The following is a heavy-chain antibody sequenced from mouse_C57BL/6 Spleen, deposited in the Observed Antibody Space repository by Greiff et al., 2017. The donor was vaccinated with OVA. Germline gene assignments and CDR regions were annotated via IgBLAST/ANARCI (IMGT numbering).Heavy chain of an antibody. CDR2: INPYNGDT. CDR3: ARGIEPYYYGSSYYFDY. Sequence: VQLQQSGPELVKPGDSVKISCKASGYSFTGYFMNWVMQSHGKSLEWIGRINPYNGDTFYNQKFKGKATLTVDKSSSTAHMELRSLTSEDSAVYYCARGIEPYYYGSSYYFDYWGQGTTLTVSS. D-gene: IGHD1-1*01. CDR1: GYSFTGYF. V-gene: IGHV1-20*01. J-gene: IGHJ2*01.